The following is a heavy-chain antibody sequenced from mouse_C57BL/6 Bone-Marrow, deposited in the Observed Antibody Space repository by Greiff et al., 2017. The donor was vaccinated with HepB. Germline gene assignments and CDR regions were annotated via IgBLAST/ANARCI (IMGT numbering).Heavy chain of an antibody. D-gene: IGHD2-3*01. Sequence: EVMLVESGAELVKPGASVKLSCTASGFNIKDYYMHWVKQRTEQGLEWIGRIDPEDGETKYAPKFQGKATITADTSSNTAYLQLSSLTAEDTAVYYCARDYDGYSAWFAYWGQGTLVTVSA. CDR2: IDPEDGET. CDR3: ARDYDGYSAWFAY. J-gene: IGHJ3*01. V-gene: IGHV14-2*01. CDR1: GFNIKDYY.